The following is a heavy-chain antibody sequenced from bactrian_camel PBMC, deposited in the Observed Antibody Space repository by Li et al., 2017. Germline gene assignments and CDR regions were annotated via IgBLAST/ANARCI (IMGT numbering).Heavy chain of an antibody. CDR2: NNSGSDRT. J-gene: IGHJ4*01. D-gene: IGHD6*01. Sequence: VQLVESGGGLVQPGGSLRLSCTASGFTFSIHGMSWVRQAPGKGLERVSYNNSGSDRTVYLDSVKGRFTISRDNAKNTVYLQMSSLKSEDTALYYCATTDPYGGSWYEDYWGQGTQVTVS. CDR3: ATTDPYGGSWYEDY. V-gene: IGHV3S40*01. CDR1: GFTFSIHG.